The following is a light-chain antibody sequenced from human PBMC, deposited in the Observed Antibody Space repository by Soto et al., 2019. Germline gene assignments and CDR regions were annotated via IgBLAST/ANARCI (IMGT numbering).Light chain of an antibody. CDR1: QSVNSN. Sequence: EIVMTQSPATLSVSPGERATLSCRASQSVNSNLAWYRQKPGQAPRLLISDASTRATGVPARFSGSGSGTEFTLTISGLQAEDCGIYYCQHYNFWPPLTFGGGTKVEIK. V-gene: IGKV3-15*01. J-gene: IGKJ4*01. CDR3: QHYNFWPPLT. CDR2: DAS.